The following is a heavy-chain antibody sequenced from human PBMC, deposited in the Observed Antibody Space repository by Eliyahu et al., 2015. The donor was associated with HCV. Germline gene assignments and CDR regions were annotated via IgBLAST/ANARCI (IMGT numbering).Heavy chain of an antibody. D-gene: IGHD6-19*01. V-gene: IGHV4-59*01. CDR1: GGSISTYY. J-gene: IGHJ5*02. Sequence: KPSETLSLTCTVSGGSISTYYWSWIRQPPGKGLEWIGDIHYSGSTNSNPSXKSRVTISLDTSKNQFSLXLTSVTAADTAVYXCAXGGGGIAVAGTGGWFDPWGQGTLVTVSS. CDR3: AXGGGGIAVAGTGGWFDP. CDR2: IHYSGST.